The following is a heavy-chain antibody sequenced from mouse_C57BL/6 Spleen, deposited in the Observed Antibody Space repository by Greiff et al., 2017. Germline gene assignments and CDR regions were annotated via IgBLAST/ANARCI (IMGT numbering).Heavy chain of an antibody. D-gene: IGHD2-5*01. Sequence: EVQLQQSGPELVKPGASVKLSCKASGYTFTNYYMNWVKQSHGKSLEWIGDINPNNGGTSYNQKFKGKATLTVDKSSSTAYMELRSLTSEDSAVYFCARPYYSNYVALDYWGQGTSVTVSA. J-gene: IGHJ4*01. CDR2: INPNNGGT. CDR1: GYTFTNYY. V-gene: IGHV1-26*01. CDR3: ARPYYSNYVALDY.